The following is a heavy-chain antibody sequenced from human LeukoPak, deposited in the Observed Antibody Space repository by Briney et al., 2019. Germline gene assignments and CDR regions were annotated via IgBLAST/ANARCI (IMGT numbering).Heavy chain of an antibody. CDR3: ARTPDGADY. J-gene: IGHJ4*02. V-gene: IGHV3-7*01. CDR1: GFTFSSYW. D-gene: IGHD3-10*01. Sequence: PGGSLRLSCAASGFTFSSYWMNWARQAPGKGLEWVASINHNGNVNYYVDSVKGRFTISRDNAKNSLYLQMNSLRVEDTAVYYCARTPDGADYWGQGTLVTVSS. CDR2: INHNGNVN.